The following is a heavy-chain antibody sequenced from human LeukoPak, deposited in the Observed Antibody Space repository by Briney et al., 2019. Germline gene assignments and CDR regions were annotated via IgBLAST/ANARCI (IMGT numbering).Heavy chain of an antibody. D-gene: IGHD2-2*01. V-gene: IGHV4-39*02. Sequence: SETLSLTCTVSGGSISSSSYYWGWIRQPPGKGLEWIGEINHSGSTKYNPSLENRVTISVDTSRNHLSLNLTSVTAADTAVYYCARGRTGYQLLPTKKDYSYYYVDVWDKGTTVTVSS. CDR1: GGSISSSSYY. CDR3: ARGRTGYQLLPTKKDYSYYYVDV. J-gene: IGHJ6*03. CDR2: INHSGST.